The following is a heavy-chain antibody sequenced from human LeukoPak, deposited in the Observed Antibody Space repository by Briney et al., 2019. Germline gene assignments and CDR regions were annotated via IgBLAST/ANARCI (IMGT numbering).Heavy chain of an antibody. D-gene: IGHD3-10*01. Sequence: GESLKISCEGSGYRFTSYWIAWVRQMPGTGLEWMGIIHPSDSYLRYSPSCQGQVTISAHKSISTAYLQWSSLKASDTAMYYCARHSLAGGSGSYCGMDVWGQGTTVTVSS. J-gene: IGHJ6*02. CDR1: GYRFTSYW. CDR2: IHPSDSYL. CDR3: ARHSLAGGSGSYCGMDV. V-gene: IGHV5-51*01.